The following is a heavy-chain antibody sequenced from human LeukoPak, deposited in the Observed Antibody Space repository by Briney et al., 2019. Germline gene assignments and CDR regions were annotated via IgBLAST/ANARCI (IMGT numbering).Heavy chain of an antibody. CDR2: IIPIFGTA. V-gene: IGHV1-69*01. CDR3: ARGGAASRGYYYYMDV. Sequence: GASVKVSCKASGGTFSSYAISWVRQAPGQGLEWMGGIIPIFGTANYAQKFQGRVTITADESTSTAYMELSSLRSEDTAVYYCARGGAASRGYYYYMDVWGKGTTVTVSS. J-gene: IGHJ6*03. CDR1: GGTFSSYA. D-gene: IGHD5-18*01.